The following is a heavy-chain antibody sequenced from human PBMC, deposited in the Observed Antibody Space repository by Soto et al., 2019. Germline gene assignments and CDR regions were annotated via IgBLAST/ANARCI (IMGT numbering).Heavy chain of an antibody. CDR2: ISSSSSTI. CDR3: AREHLSSIAARPEEYWYFDL. V-gene: IGHV3-48*02. CDR1: GFTFSSYS. J-gene: IGHJ2*01. Sequence: GGSLRLSCAASGFTFSSYSMNWVRQAPGKGLEWVSYISSSSSTIYYADSVKGRFTISRDNAKNSLYLQMNSLRDEDTAVYYCAREHLSSIAARPEEYWYFDLWGRGTLVTVSS. D-gene: IGHD6-6*01.